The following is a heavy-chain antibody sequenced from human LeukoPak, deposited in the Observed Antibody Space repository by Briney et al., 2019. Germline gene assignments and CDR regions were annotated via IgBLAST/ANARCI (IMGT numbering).Heavy chain of an antibody. V-gene: IGHV3-9*01. Sequence: PGRSLRLSCAASGFTFDDYAMHWVRQAPGKGLEWVSSISWNSGTIGYADSVKGRFTISRDNAKNSLYLQMNSLSPEDTALYYCAKDVDSTWGSIDYWGQGILVTVSS. D-gene: IGHD3-16*01. J-gene: IGHJ4*02. CDR3: AKDVDSTWGSIDY. CDR2: ISWNSGTI. CDR1: GFTFDDYA.